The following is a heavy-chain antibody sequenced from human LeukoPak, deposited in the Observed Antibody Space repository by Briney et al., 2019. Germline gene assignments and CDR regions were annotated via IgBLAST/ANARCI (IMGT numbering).Heavy chain of an antibody. V-gene: IGHV4-39*01. CDR2: IYYSGSA. D-gene: IGHD1-26*01. CDR3: ARQGGHSIVDVAS. Sequence: PSETLSLTCTVSGASISKSTYYWGWIRQPPGKGLEWIGSIYYSGSAYHNPSLKSRVTISVDTSRNQFSLKLSSVTAADTAVYYCARQGGHSIVDVASWGQGTLVTVSS. J-gene: IGHJ4*02. CDR1: GASISKSTYY.